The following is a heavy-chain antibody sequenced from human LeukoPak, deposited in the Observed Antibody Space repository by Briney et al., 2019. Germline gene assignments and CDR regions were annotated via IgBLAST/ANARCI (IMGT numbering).Heavy chain of an antibody. CDR2: IIPIFGTA. CDR3: ARDSGYSSHDAFDI. V-gene: IGHV1-69*13. D-gene: IGHD5-18*01. J-gene: IGHJ3*02. CDR1: GGTFSSYA. Sequence: SVKVSCKASGGTFSSYAISWVRQAPGQGLEWMGGIIPIFGTANYAQKFQGRVTITADESTSTAYMELSSLRSDDTAVYYCARDSGYSSHDAFDIWGQGTMVTVSS.